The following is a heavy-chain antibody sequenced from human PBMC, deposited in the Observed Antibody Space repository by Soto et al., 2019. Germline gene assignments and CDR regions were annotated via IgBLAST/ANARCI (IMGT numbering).Heavy chain of an antibody. D-gene: IGHD2-21*01. V-gene: IGHV4-59*01. Sequence: QVQLQESGPGLVKPSETLSLTCTVSGGSISSYYWSWIRQPPGKGLEWIGYIYYSGSTNYNPSLKSRVTISVDTSKNQFSLKLSSVTAADTAVYYCARVDSLYYYYGMDVWGQGTTVTVS. CDR2: IYYSGST. J-gene: IGHJ6*02. CDR3: ARVDSLYYYYGMDV. CDR1: GGSISSYY.